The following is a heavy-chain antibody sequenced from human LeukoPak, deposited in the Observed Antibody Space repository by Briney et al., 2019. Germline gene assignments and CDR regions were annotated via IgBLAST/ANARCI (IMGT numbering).Heavy chain of an antibody. V-gene: IGHV4-59*01. J-gene: IGHJ4*02. CDR3: VRDRELAY. CDR1: GGSISRNS. CDR2: VDNSGST. Sequence: PSETLSLTCTVSGGSISRNSWNWIRQSPGEGLEWIGYVDNSGSTNYNPSLTSRVTILLDTSKNQFFLTLTSVTAADTAVYYCVRDRELAYWGQGILVTVSS.